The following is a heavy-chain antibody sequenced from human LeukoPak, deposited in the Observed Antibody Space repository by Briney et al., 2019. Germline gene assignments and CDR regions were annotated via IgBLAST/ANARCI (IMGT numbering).Heavy chain of an antibody. CDR2: IYTSGST. Sequence: SETLSLTCTVSGGSISSYYWSWIRQPAGKGLEWIGRIYTSGSTNYNPSLKSRVTMSVDTSKNQFSLKLSSVTAADTAVYYCARWGITMVQRYAFDIWGQGTMVTVSS. CDR1: GGSISSYY. J-gene: IGHJ3*02. V-gene: IGHV4-4*07. CDR3: ARWGITMVQRYAFDI. D-gene: IGHD3-10*01.